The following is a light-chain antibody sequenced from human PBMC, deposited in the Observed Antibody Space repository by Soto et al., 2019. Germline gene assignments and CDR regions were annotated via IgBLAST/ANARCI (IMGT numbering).Light chain of an antibody. Sequence: QSVLNQPASVSGSPGQSITISCTGTSSDVGGYNYVSWYQQHPGKAPKLMIYDVSNRPSGVSNRFSGSESGNTASLTISGLQGEDEAEYYCCSYTSSSTFVFRSGTKLTVL. V-gene: IGLV2-14*01. J-gene: IGLJ1*01. CDR2: DVS. CDR1: SSDVGGYNY. CDR3: CSYTSSSTFV.